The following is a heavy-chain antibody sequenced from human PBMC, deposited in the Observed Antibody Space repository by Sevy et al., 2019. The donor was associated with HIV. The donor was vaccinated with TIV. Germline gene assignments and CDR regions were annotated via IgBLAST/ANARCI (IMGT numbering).Heavy chain of an antibody. CDR2: IWYDGNKQ. CDR1: GFAFSDYG. J-gene: IGHJ4*02. V-gene: IGHV3-33*01. Sequence: GGSLRLSCAASGFAFSDYGMHWVRQAPGKGLEWVAVIWYDGNKQHYADSVRGRFTISRDNSKNIGYLQLSSLRAEDTAVYYCARDPRIFGDYLLTYFDYWGQGVLVTVSS. D-gene: IGHD4-17*01. CDR3: ARDPRIFGDYLLTYFDY.